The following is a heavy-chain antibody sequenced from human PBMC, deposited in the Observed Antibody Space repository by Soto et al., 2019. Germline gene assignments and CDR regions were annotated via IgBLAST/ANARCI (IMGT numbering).Heavy chain of an antibody. CDR2: ISSSSSTI. J-gene: IGHJ6*02. CDR3: ARDCSGGSCYSWGRYYYYGMDV. D-gene: IGHD2-15*01. CDR1: GFTFSSYS. Sequence: EVQLVESGGGLVKPGGSLRLSCAASGFTFSSYSMNWVRQAPGKGLEWVSYISSSSSTIYYAESVKGRFTISRDNAKNSLYLQMNSLRDEDTAVYYCARDCSGGSCYSWGRYYYYGMDVWGQGTTVTVSS. V-gene: IGHV3-48*02.